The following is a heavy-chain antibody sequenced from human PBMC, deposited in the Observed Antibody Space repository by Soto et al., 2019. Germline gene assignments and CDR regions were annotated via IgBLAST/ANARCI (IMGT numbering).Heavy chain of an antibody. Sequence: LSQTLSLTCAISGDSVSSNSAAWNWIRQSPSRGLEWLGRTYYRSKWYNDYAVSVKSRITINPDTSKNQFSLQLNSVTPEDTAVYYCARDDWSGYYPTYYYYYGMDVWGQGTTVTVSS. CDR1: GDSVSSNSAA. D-gene: IGHD3-3*01. J-gene: IGHJ6*02. CDR2: TYYRSKWYN. CDR3: ARDDWSGYYPTYYYYYGMDV. V-gene: IGHV6-1*01.